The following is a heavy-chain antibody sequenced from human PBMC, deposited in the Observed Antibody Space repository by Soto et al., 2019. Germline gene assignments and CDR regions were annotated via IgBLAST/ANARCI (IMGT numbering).Heavy chain of an antibody. V-gene: IGHV4-39*01. CDR2: IDYSGNI. Sequence: SETLSLTCNASGGSITSSGSAWGWIRQSPGKGLEWIGTIDYSGNIYYIPSLKSRITISVDTSKNQISLKLSSVTAADTAVYYCARHIHNQGFEYYFDSWGQGTLVTVPS. CDR3: ARHIHNQGFEYYFDS. D-gene: IGHD1-1*01. CDR1: GGSITSSGSA. J-gene: IGHJ4*02.